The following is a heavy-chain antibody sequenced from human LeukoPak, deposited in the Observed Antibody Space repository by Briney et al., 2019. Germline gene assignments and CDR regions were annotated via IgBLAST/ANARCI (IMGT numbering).Heavy chain of an antibody. V-gene: IGHV4-34*01. CDR1: GGSFSGYY. J-gene: IGHJ4*02. CDR2: MNHSGSS. D-gene: IGHD2-2*01. CDR3: ARAPSGLVEPPTRGDYFDY. Sequence: SETLSLTCAVYGGSFSGYYWSWIRQSPGKGLERIGEMNHSGSSNHNPSLKSRVTISVDTSKNQFSLKLRSVTAADTAVYYCARAPSGLVEPPTRGDYFDYWGQGTLVTVSS.